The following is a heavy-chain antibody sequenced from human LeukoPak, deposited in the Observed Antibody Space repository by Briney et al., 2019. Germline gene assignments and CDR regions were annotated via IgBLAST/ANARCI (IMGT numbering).Heavy chain of an antibody. V-gene: IGHV5-51*01. CDR3: ARLNYYGSGSAYNWFDP. J-gene: IGHJ5*02. CDR2: IYPGYSDT. Sequence: GESLKIPCWGSGYSFTSYWIGWVRQMPGKGLEWLGSIYPGYSDTRYSTSFQGQVTISADKSISTAYLQWSSLKASDTAMYYCARLNYYGSGSAYNWFDPWGQGTLVTVSS. D-gene: IGHD3-10*01. CDR1: GYSFTSYW.